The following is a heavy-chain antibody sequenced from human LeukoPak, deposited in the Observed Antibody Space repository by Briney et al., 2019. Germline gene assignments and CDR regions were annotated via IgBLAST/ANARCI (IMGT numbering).Heavy chain of an antibody. CDR1: GGSISSYY. CDR2: IYYSGST. Sequence: TSETLSLTCTVSGGSISSYYWGWIRQPPGKGLEWIGSIYYSGSTYYNPSLKSRVTISVDTSKNQFSLKLSSVTAADTAVYYCARVNSEYYYYYYYMDVWGKGTTVTVSS. D-gene: IGHD2/OR15-2a*01. J-gene: IGHJ6*03. V-gene: IGHV4-39*07. CDR3: ARVNSEYYYYYYYMDV.